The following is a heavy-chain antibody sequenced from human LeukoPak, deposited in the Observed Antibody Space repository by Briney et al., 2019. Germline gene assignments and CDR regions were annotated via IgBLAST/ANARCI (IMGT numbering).Heavy chain of an antibody. Sequence: GASVKVSCKASGGTFSSYAISWVRQAPGQGLEWMGGIIPIFGTANYAQKFQGRVTITTDESTSTAYMELSSLRSGDTAVYYCARDGVGDPNWFDPWGQGTLVTVSS. J-gene: IGHJ5*02. CDR1: GGTFSSYA. CDR3: ARDGVGDPNWFDP. V-gene: IGHV1-69*05. D-gene: IGHD2-21*01. CDR2: IIPIFGTA.